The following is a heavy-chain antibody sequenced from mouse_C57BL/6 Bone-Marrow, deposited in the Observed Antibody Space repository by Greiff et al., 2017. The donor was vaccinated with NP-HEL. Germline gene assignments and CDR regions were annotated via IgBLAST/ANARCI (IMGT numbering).Heavy chain of an antibody. CDR1: GYTFTSYW. D-gene: IGHD1-1*01. CDR3: ARWDLYGSSYGWYFDV. CDR2: IYPGSGST. J-gene: IGHJ1*03. Sequence: VQLQQPGAELVKPGASVKMSCKASGYTFTSYWITWVKQRPGQGLEWIGDIYPGSGSTNYNEKFKSKATLTVDTSSSTAYMQLSSLTSEDSAVYYCARWDLYGSSYGWYFDVWGTGTTVTVSS. V-gene: IGHV1-55*01.